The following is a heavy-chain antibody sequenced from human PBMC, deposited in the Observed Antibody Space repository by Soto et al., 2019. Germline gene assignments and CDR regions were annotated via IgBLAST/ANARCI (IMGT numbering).Heavy chain of an antibody. Sequence: GGSLRLSCAASGFTFSTYAMSWVRQAPGKGLEWVSGMSGSGGSTYYADSVKGRFTISRDNSKNTLYLQMNSLRAEDTAVYYFARDGAPYCSSTSCYYNWFDPWGQGTLVTVSS. CDR2: MSGSGGST. CDR1: GFTFSTYA. CDR3: ARDGAPYCSSTSCYYNWFDP. D-gene: IGHD2-2*01. J-gene: IGHJ5*02. V-gene: IGHV3-23*01.